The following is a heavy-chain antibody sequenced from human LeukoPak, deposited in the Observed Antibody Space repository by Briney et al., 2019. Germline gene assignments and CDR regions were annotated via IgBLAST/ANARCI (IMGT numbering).Heavy chain of an antibody. D-gene: IGHD6-13*01. CDR3: AGGPLSAAADYYYYYMDV. V-gene: IGHV1-8*03. Sequence: EASVKVSCKASGYTFTSYDINWVRQATGQGLEWMGWMNPNSGNTGYAQKFQGRVTITRNTSISTAYMELSSLRSEDTAVYYCAGGPLSAAADYYYYYMDVWGKGTTVTVSS. J-gene: IGHJ6*03. CDR2: MNPNSGNT. CDR1: GYTFTSYD.